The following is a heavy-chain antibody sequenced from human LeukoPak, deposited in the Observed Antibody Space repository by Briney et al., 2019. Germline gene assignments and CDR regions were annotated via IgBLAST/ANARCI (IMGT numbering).Heavy chain of an antibody. V-gene: IGHV1-18*01. Sequence: ASVKVSCKASGYTFTSYGISWVRQAPGQGLEWMGWISAYNGNTNYAQKLQGRVTMTTDTSTSTAYMELRSLRSDDTAVYYCARQGVYYGSGSYFWPRPYYFDYWGQGTLVTVSS. CDR3: ARQGVYYGSGSYFWPRPYYFDY. CDR2: ISAYNGNT. CDR1: GYTFTSYG. J-gene: IGHJ4*02. D-gene: IGHD3-10*01.